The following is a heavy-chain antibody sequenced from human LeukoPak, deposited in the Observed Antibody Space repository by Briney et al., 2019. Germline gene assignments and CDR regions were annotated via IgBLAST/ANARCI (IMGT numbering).Heavy chain of an antibody. J-gene: IGHJ5*02. CDR2: IYNGVNT. D-gene: IGHD1-26*01. CDR3: ARSRAFNSGAFDP. CDR1: GASVSSASD. V-gene: IGHV4-61*01. Sequence: SETLSLTCTVSGASVSSASDWSWIRRPPGKGVEWIARIYNGVNTNYNPSLKSRVTISVDTSKNQFSLRLNSVTAADTAVYYCARSRAFNSGAFDPWGQGSLVTVSS.